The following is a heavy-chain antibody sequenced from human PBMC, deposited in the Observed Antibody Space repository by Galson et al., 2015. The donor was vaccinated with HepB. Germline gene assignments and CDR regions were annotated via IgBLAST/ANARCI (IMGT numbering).Heavy chain of an antibody. D-gene: IGHD6-13*01. V-gene: IGHV3-23*01. CDR1: GSTFSSYA. CDR3: AKDGAAAGTKIFDY. Sequence: SLRLSCAASGSTFSSYAMSWVRQAPGKGLEWVSAISGSGGSTYYAESVKGRFTISRDNSKNTLYLQMNSLRAEDTAVYYCAKDGAAAGTKIFDYWGQGTLVTVSS. CDR2: ISGSGGST. J-gene: IGHJ4*02.